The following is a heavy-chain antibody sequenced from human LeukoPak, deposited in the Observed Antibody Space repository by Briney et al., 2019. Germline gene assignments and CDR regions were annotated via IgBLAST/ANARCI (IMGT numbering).Heavy chain of an antibody. J-gene: IGHJ4*02. CDR3: ARGQARRFDY. CDR1: GGSFSGYY. Sequence: SETLSLTCAVYGGSFSGYYWSWIRQPPGKGLEWIGEISHSGSTNYNPSLKSRVTISVDTSKNQFSLKLSSVTAADTAVYYCARGQARRFDYWGQGTLVTVSS. CDR2: ISHSGST. D-gene: IGHD6-6*01. V-gene: IGHV4-34*01.